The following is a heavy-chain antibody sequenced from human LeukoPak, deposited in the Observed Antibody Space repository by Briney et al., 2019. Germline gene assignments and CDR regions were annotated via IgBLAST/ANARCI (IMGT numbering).Heavy chain of an antibody. Sequence: SETLSLTCTVSGGSISSGSYYWSWIRQPAGKGLEWIGRIYTSGSTNYNPSLKSRVTISVDTSKNQFSLKLSSVTAADTAVYYCARDRYGSGSFDYRGQGTLVTVSS. V-gene: IGHV4-61*02. CDR3: ARDRYGSGSFDY. CDR1: GGSISSGSYY. D-gene: IGHD3-10*01. J-gene: IGHJ4*02. CDR2: IYTSGST.